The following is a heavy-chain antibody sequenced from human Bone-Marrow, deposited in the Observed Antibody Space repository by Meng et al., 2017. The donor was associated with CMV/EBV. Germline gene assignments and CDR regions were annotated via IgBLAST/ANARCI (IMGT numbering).Heavy chain of an antibody. J-gene: IGHJ4*02. D-gene: IGHD2-2*02. CDR1: GFTFSSYS. Sequence: GESLKISCAASGFTFSSYSMNWVRQAPGKGLEWVSSISSSSSYIYYADSVKGRFTISRDNAKNSLYLQMNSLRAEDTAVYYCARALGYCSSTSCYTFDYWGQGTRVTGYS. V-gene: IGHV3-21*01. CDR2: ISSSSSYI. CDR3: ARALGYCSSTSCYTFDY.